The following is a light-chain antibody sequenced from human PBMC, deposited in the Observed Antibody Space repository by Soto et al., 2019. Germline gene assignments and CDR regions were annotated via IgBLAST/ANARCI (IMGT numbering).Light chain of an antibody. Sequence: DIVMTQSPDSMAVSLGERATFNCKSSQSVLYSSNNKNYLAWYQQKPGQPPKLLIYWASTRESGVPDRFSGSGSGTDFTLTISSLQAEDVAVYYCQQYYSTPITFAQGTKLEIK. CDR1: QSVLYSSNNKNY. V-gene: IGKV4-1*01. CDR3: QQYYSTPIT. J-gene: IGKJ2*01. CDR2: WAS.